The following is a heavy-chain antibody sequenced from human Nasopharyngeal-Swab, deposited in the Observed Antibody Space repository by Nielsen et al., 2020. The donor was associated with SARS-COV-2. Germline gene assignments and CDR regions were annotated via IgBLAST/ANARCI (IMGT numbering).Heavy chain of an antibody. CDR1: GGTFSSYA. D-gene: IGHD2-2*02. CDR3: ARGYIVVVPAAIRGRDYYYYYGMDV. CDR2: IIPILGIA. V-gene: IGHV1-69*10. J-gene: IGHJ6*02. Sequence: SVKVSCKASGGTFSSYAISWVRQAPGQGLEWMGGIIPILGIANYAQKFQGRVTITADKSTSTAYMELSSLRSEDTAVYYCARGYIVVVPAAIRGRDYYYYYGMDVWGQGTTVTVSS.